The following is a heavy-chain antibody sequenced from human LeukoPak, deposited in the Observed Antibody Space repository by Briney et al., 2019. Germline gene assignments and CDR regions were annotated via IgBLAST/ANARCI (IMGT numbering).Heavy chain of an antibody. D-gene: IGHD1-26*01. V-gene: IGHV1-69*01. CDR1: GGTFSSYG. CDR2: IIPIFGTA. Sequence: SVKVSCKASGGTFSSYGISWVRQAPGQGLEWMGGIIPIFGTANYAQKFQGRVTITADESTSTAYMELSSLRSEDTAVYYCAREVGATSDAFDIWGQRTMVTVSS. CDR3: AREVGATSDAFDI. J-gene: IGHJ3*02.